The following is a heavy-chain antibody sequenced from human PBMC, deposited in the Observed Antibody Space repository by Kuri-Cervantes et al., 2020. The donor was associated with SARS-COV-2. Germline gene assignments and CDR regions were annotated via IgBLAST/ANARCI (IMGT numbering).Heavy chain of an antibody. V-gene: IGHV4-59*12. Sequence: SETLSLTCTVSGYSISSSYYWSWIRQPPGKGLEWIGYIYYSGSTNYNPSLKSRVTISVDTSKNQFSLKLSSVTAADTAVYYCASLRTGEGPLLDYWGQGTLVTVSS. CDR1: GYSISSSYY. CDR3: ASLRTGEGPLLDY. J-gene: IGHJ4*02. D-gene: IGHD7-27*01. CDR2: IYYSGST.